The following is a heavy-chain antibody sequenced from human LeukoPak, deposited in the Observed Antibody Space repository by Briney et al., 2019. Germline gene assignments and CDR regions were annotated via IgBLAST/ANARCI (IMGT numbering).Heavy chain of an antibody. D-gene: IGHD1-14*01. Sequence: GASVKVSCKASGYTFTSYGISWVRQAPGQGLEWMGWISAYNGNTNYAQKLQGRVTITTDESTNTAYMELSSLRSEDTAVYYCARGSPVPTPGTTTTRGFDYWGQGTLVTVSS. CDR1: GYTFTSYG. V-gene: IGHV1-18*01. CDR3: ARGSPVPTPGTTTTRGFDY. CDR2: ISAYNGNT. J-gene: IGHJ4*02.